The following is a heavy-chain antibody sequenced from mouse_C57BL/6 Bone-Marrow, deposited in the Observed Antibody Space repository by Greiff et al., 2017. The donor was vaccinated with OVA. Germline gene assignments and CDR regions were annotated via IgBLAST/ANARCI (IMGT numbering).Heavy chain of an antibody. CDR2: ISSGGSYT. Sequence: EVKVVESGGDLVKPGGSLKLSCAASGFTFSSYGMSWVRQTPDKRLEWVATISSGGSYTYYPESVKGRFTISRDNAKNTLYLQMSSLKSEDTAVYYCARHDLAWFAYWGQGTLVTVSA. CDR3: ARHDLAWFAY. CDR1: GFTFSSYG. J-gene: IGHJ3*01. V-gene: IGHV5-6*01.